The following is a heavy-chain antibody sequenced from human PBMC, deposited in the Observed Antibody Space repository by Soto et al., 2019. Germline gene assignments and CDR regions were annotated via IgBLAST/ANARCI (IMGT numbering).Heavy chain of an antibody. D-gene: IGHD6-19*01. CDR3: AKSNNTGWFYFDY. J-gene: IGHJ4*02. CDR1: GFTFDDYG. Sequence: SLRLSWAASGFTFDDYGMHWVRQGPGKGLEWVSGISWNSGSIGYAEFVKGRFTISRDNAKKSLYLQMNSLRAEDTALYFCAKSNNTGWFYFDYWGQGILVTVSS. CDR2: ISWNSGSI. V-gene: IGHV3-9*01.